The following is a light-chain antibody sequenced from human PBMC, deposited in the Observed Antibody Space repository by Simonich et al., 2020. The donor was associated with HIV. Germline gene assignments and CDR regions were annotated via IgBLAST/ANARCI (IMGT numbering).Light chain of an antibody. CDR2: DVS. J-gene: IGLJ2*01. Sequence: QSALTQPASVSGSPGQSITISCTGTSSDVGGYNYVSWYQQHPGKVPKLMIYDVSNRPSGVSNRFSGSKSGNTASLTISGLQAEDEGDYYCSSYTSSSTVVFCGGTKLTVL. V-gene: IGLV2-14*03. CDR3: SSYTSSSTVV. CDR1: SSDVGGYNY.